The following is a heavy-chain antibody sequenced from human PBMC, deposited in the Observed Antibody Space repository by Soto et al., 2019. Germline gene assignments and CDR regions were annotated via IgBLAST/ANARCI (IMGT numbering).Heavy chain of an antibody. J-gene: IGHJ4*02. Sequence: SETLSLTCTVSGVSVNSGNYYWSWIRQTPGKGLEWIGYIYQSGSTRYNPSLKSRVTISLDTSKNQFSLKMSSVTAADTAVYYCARHVVPAANYFAYWGQGTLVTVSS. CDR1: GVSVNSGNYY. CDR2: IYQSGST. CDR3: ARHVVPAANYFAY. V-gene: IGHV4-61*01. D-gene: IGHD2-2*01.